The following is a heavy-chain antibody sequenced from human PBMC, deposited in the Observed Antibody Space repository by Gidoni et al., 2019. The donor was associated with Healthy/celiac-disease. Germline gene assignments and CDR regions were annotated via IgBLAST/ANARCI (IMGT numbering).Heavy chain of an antibody. D-gene: IGHD3-10*01. CDR1: GFPFSSYA. CDR3: ARDYEREFDNYYYYYGMDV. J-gene: IGHJ6*02. CDR2: ISYDGSNK. V-gene: IGHV3-30*01. Sequence: QVQLVESGGGVVQPGRSLRLSCAACGFPFSSYAMHWVRQAPGKGLEWVAVISYDGSNKYYADSVKGRFTISRDNSKNTLYLQMNSLRAEDTAVYYCARDYEREFDNYYYYYGMDVWGQGTTVTVSS.